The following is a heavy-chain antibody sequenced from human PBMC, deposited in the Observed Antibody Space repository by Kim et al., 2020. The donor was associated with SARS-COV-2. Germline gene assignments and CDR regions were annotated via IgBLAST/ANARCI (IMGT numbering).Heavy chain of an antibody. V-gene: IGHV4-39*01. CDR3: ARHRGGGSGSYYSYNWFDP. J-gene: IGHJ5*02. D-gene: IGHD3-10*01. Sequence: IRVTISVDTSKNQFSLKLSSVTAADTAVYYCARHRGGGSGSYYSYNWFDPWGQGTLVTVSS.